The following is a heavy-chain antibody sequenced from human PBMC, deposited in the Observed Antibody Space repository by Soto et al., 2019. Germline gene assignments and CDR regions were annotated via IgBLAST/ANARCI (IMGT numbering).Heavy chain of an antibody. CDR3: ARASVVVAATPFDY. Sequence: PSETLSLTCTVSGGSISSYYWSWIRQPPGKGLEWIGEIYHSGSTNYNPSLKSRVTISVDKSKNQFSLKLSSVTAADTAVYYCARASVVVAATPFDYWGQGTLVTVSS. D-gene: IGHD2-15*01. V-gene: IGHV4-59*12. CDR2: IYHSGST. CDR1: GGSISSYY. J-gene: IGHJ4*02.